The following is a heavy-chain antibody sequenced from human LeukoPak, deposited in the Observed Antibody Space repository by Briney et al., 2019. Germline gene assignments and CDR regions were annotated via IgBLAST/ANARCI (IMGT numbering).Heavy chain of an antibody. D-gene: IGHD6-13*01. CDR3: ARAEPRGSVWYPY. CDR1: GGSISSNNW. CDR2: IFHSGSS. V-gene: IGHV4-4*02. Sequence: PSGTLSLTCAVSGGSISSNNWWSWVRQPPGKGLEWIGEIFHSGSSNYNSSLKSRVTISVDKSKNQFSLKLNSVTAADTAVYYCARAEPRGSVWYPYWGQGTLVTVSS. J-gene: IGHJ4*02.